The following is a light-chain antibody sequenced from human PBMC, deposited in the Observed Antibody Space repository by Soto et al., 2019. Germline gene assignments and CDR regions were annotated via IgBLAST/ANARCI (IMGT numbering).Light chain of an antibody. CDR3: QSYDISLWGVV. V-gene: IGLV1-40*01. CDR1: SSNIGAGYD. CDR2: GNS. Sequence: QSVLTQPPSVSGAPGQRVTISCTGSSSNIGAGYDVHWYQQLPGTAPKLLIYGNSNRPSGVPDRFSGSKSGTSASLAITGLQAEDEADYYCQSYDISLWGVVFGGGTKRAVL. J-gene: IGLJ2*01.